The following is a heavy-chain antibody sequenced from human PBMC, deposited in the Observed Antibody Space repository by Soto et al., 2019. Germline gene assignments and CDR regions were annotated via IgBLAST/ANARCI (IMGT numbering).Heavy chain of an antibody. J-gene: IGHJ6*02. CDR1: GFSFHVDS. CDR2: ISSSSSYK. V-gene: IGHV3-21*01. Sequence: EVQLVGSGGGLVKPGGSLRLSCAAYGFSFHVDSMTWVRQAPGKGLEWVASISSSSSYKDYADSVKGRFTVSRDNAKNSLYLQMNSLRADDTAVYYCARAYTASGNYYYSYGMDVWAQGTAVTFCS. D-gene: IGHD5-18*01. CDR3: ARAYTASGNYYYSYGMDV.